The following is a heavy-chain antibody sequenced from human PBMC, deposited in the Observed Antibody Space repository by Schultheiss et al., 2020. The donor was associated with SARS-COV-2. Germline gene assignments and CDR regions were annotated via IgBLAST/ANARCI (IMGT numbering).Heavy chain of an antibody. CDR1: GFTFSSYW. Sequence: GESLKISCAASGFTFSSYWMHWVRQAPGKGLVWVSRINSDGSSTSYADSVKGRFTISRDNAKNTLYLQMNSLRAEDTAVYYCAKPSQAYVLRYFDWLYPLDVWGQGTTVTVSS. V-gene: IGHV3-74*01. D-gene: IGHD3-9*01. CDR2: INSDGSST. J-gene: IGHJ6*02. CDR3: AKPSQAYVLRYFDWLYPLDV.